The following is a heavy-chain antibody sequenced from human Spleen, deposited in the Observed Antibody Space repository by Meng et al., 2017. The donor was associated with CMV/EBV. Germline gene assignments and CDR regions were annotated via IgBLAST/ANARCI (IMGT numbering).Heavy chain of an antibody. Sequence: SETLSLTCTVSGGSISTGSYYWGWIRQPPGKGLEWIGIIFHSGTTYYNPSLKSRVTISVDTSKNQFSLKLSSVTAADTAVYYCARARFDYWGQGTLVTVS. CDR1: GGSISTGSYY. CDR2: IFHSGTT. J-gene: IGHJ4*02. V-gene: IGHV4-39*07. CDR3: ARARFDY.